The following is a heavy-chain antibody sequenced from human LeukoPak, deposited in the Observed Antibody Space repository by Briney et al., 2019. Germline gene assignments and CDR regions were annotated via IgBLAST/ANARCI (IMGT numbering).Heavy chain of an antibody. V-gene: IGHV4-4*07. Sequence: SETLSLTCTVSGGSISSYYWSWIRQPAGKGLEWIGRIYTSGSTNYNPSLKSRVTMSVDTSKNQFSLKLSSVTAADTAVYYCARDCSGGSCYGWYYYYYYMDVWGKGTTVTVSS. D-gene: IGHD2-15*01. CDR3: ARDCSGGSCYGWYYYYYYMDV. CDR1: GGSISSYY. J-gene: IGHJ6*03. CDR2: IYTSGST.